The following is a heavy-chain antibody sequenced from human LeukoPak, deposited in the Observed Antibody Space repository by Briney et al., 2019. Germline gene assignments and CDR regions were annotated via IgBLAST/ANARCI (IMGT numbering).Heavy chain of an antibody. D-gene: IGHD3-3*02. CDR3: ARGISDFDP. V-gene: IGHV1-69*13. CDR2: IIPPVGTP. Sequence: SVTVSCKASGGTFSSYAISWVRQAPGQGLEWMGGIIPPVGTPNYSQKFQGRVSITADESTGTAYLELSSLRSEDTAVYYCARGISDFDPWGQGTLVTVSS. CDR1: GGTFSSYA. J-gene: IGHJ5*02.